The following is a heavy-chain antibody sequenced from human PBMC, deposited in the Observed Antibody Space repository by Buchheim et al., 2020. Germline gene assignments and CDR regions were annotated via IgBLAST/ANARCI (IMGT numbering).Heavy chain of an antibody. CDR1: GFIFSTYG. J-gene: IGHJ4*02. D-gene: IGHD6-13*01. CDR2: ISSDGSNK. V-gene: IGHV3-30*03. Sequence: QVQLVESGGGVVQPGRSLRLSCAASGFIFSTYGMHWVRQAPGKGLEWVAVISSDGSNKYYADSVKGRFTISRDNFKDTLFLQMNSLRAEDTAVYYCATASSWFFFDYWGQGTL. CDR3: ATASSWFFFDY.